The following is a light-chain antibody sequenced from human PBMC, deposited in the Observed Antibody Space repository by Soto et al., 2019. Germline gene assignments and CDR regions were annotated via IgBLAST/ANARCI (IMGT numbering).Light chain of an antibody. CDR2: DAS. CDR3: QQRSNWPPV. CDR1: QSVSSY. V-gene: IGKV3-11*01. Sequence: EIVLTQSPATLSLSPGERATLSCRASQSVSSYLAWYQQKPGQAPRLLIYDASNRATGIPARFSGSGSGTDFTLTISSLEPEDFAVYYCQQRSNWPPVFGGGTKVEIQ. J-gene: IGKJ4*01.